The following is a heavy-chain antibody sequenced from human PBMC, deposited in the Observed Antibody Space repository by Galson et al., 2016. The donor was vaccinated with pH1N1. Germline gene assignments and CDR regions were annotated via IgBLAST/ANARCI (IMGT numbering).Heavy chain of an antibody. CDR2: TCYRSKWYN. CDR1: GDSVPSNSAA. J-gene: IGHJ3*02. Sequence: CAISGDSVPSNSAAWNWIRQSPSRGLEWLGRTCYRSKWYNDYGVSVKSRITINPDTSKNQFSLQLNSVTHEDTAVYYCARSEYYYDSSGYRHDTFDIWGQGTTVTVSS. CDR3: ARSEYYYDSSGYRHDTFDI. D-gene: IGHD3-22*01. V-gene: IGHV6-1*01.